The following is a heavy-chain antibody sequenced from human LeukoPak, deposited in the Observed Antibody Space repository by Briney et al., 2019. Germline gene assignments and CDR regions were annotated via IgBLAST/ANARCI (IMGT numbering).Heavy chain of an antibody. CDR2: INSDGGTT. Sequence: PGGSLRLSCGASGFTFGTYWMHWIRQAPGKGLVWVSGINSDGGTTTYADSVKGRFTISRDNAKNSLYLQMNSLRAEDTAVYYCASWYSGSYFRWLRAFDIWGQGTMVTVSS. V-gene: IGHV3-74*01. CDR1: GFTFGTYW. D-gene: IGHD1-26*01. CDR3: ASWYSGSYFRWLRAFDI. J-gene: IGHJ3*02.